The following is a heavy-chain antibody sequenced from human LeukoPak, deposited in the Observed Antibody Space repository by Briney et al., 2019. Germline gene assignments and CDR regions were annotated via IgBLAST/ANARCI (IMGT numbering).Heavy chain of an antibody. CDR1: GGTLSSYS. CDR3: ARDLYYDSSFAFDI. D-gene: IGHD3-22*01. J-gene: IGHJ3*02. V-gene: IGHV1-69*06. Sequence: ASVKVSCKASGGTLSSYSISWVRQAPGQGLEWMGGIIPIFGTANYAQKFQGRVTITADKSTSTAYMELSSLRSEDTAVYYCARDLYYDSSFAFDIWGQGTMVTVSS. CDR2: IIPIFGTA.